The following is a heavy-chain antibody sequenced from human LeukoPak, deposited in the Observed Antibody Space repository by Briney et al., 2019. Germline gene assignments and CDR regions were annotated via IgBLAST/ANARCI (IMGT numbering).Heavy chain of an antibody. CDR3: ARDGGDYGSGSFYYYGMDV. D-gene: IGHD3-10*01. Sequence: GRSLRLSCAASGFTFSSYGMHWVRQAPGKGLEWVAFIWYDGSNKYYADSVKGRFTISRDNSKNTLYLQMNSLRAEDTAVYYCARDGGDYGSGSFYYYGMDVWGKGTTVTVSS. J-gene: IGHJ6*04. CDR1: GFTFSSYG. V-gene: IGHV3-33*01. CDR2: IWYDGSNK.